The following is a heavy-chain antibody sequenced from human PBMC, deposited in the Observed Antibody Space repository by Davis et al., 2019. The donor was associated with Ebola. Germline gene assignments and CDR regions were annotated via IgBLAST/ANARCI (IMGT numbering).Heavy chain of an antibody. D-gene: IGHD6-13*01. V-gene: IGHV3-43*01. CDR1: GFTFDDYT. J-gene: IGHJ4*02. CDR3: AKDTAAAGFAYFDY. CDR2: ISWDGGST. Sequence: PGGSLRLSCAASGFTFDDYTMHWVRQAPGKGLEWVSLISWDGGSTYYADSVKGRFTISRDNSKNSLYLQMNSLRTEDTALYYCAKDTAAAGFAYFDYWGQGTLVTVSS.